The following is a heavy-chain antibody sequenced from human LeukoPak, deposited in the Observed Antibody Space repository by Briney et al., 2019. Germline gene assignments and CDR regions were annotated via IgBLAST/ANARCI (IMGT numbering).Heavy chain of an antibody. J-gene: IGHJ3*02. CDR1: GFTFSSYS. V-gene: IGHV3-21*01. D-gene: IGHD1-26*01. CDR2: ISSTINYI. Sequence: GGSLRLSCATSGFTFSSYSMNWVRQAPGKGLEWVSSISSTINYIYYADSVKGRFTISRDNAKNSLYLQMNSLRAEDTAVYYCARDGKYSGAFDIWGQGTMVTVSS. CDR3: ARDGKYSGAFDI.